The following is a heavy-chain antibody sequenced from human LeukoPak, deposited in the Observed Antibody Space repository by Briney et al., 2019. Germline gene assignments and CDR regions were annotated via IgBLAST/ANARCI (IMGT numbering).Heavy chain of an antibody. J-gene: IGHJ4*02. Sequence: ASVKVSCKVSGYTLTELSMHWVRQAPGKGLEWMGGFDPEDGETIYAQKFQGRVTMTEDTSTDTACMELSSLRSEDTAVYYCATLLTDYYDILTGYYTYYFDYWGQGTLVTVSS. CDR1: GYTLTELS. CDR3: ATLLTDYYDILTGYYTYYFDY. V-gene: IGHV1-24*01. D-gene: IGHD3-9*01. CDR2: FDPEDGET.